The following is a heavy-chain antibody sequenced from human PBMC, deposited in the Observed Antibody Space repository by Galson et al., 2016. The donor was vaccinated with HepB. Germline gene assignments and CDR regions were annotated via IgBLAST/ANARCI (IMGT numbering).Heavy chain of an antibody. J-gene: IGHJ6*02. D-gene: IGHD2/OR15-2a*01. CDR2: ISAVGWVK. Sequence: SLRLSCAASGLSFKNYAMHWVRQAPGQGLEWVSVISAVGWVKYYADSVTGRFSVSRDNSNNTLFLQMSSLRLEDTGFYYCARVRGTTFSYFFYAMDVWGPGTMVTVSS. V-gene: IGHV3-30*15. CDR1: GLSFKNYA. CDR3: ARVRGTTFSYFFYAMDV.